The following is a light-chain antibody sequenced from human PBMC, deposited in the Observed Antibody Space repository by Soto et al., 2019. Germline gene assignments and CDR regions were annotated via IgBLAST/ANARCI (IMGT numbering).Light chain of an antibody. V-gene: IGLV1-44*01. CDR1: TSNIGSNP. CDR3: SSYAGSNNLV. Sequence: QSVLTQPPSVSGTPGQTVTISCSGSTSNIGSNPVNWYQQLPGTAPRLLISTNNQRPSGVPDRFSGSRSGTSASLAISGLQSEDEADYYCSSYAGSNNLVFGTGTKVTVL. J-gene: IGLJ1*01. CDR2: TNN.